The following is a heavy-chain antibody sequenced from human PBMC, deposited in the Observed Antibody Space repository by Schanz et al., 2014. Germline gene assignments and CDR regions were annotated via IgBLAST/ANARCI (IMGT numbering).Heavy chain of an antibody. Sequence: EVQLVESGGGLVQPGGSLRLSCAASGFTFSDSWMHWVRQAPGKGLVWVSRTSNDGSFTTFADSVKGRFTISRDNAKNTLYLQMNSLRAEDTAMYYCAKDPHKDYGGKPQALDIWGQGTMVTVSS. CDR3: AKDPHKDYGGKPQALDI. CDR2: TSNDGSFT. CDR1: GFTFSDSW. J-gene: IGHJ3*02. D-gene: IGHD4-17*01. V-gene: IGHV3-74*01.